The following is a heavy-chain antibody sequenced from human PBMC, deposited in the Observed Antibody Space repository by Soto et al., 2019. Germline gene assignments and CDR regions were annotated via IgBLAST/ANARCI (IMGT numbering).Heavy chain of an antibody. V-gene: IGHV4-39*01. Sequence: SEPPSLTCTVPGGSIGGSNSFWGWIRPSTVSGLDWLGTIYSRGSTYDNPSIMRRITMSVGTSKNQFSLILGSVTAADTAVYYCTIRRFGVRGVTTGDVWGPGTTGTVS. J-gene: IGHJ6*02. CDR3: TIRRFGVRGVTTGDV. CDR1: GGSIGGSNSF. CDR2: IYSRGST. D-gene: IGHD3-10*01.